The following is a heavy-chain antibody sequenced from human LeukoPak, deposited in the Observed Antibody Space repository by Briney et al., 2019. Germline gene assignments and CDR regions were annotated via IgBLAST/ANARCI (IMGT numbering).Heavy chain of an antibody. CDR3: ATGKLDASGFDFMLPF. V-gene: IGHV3-30*10. J-gene: IGHJ4*02. CDR1: GFTFSSSA. CDR2: FSRDGINT. D-gene: IGHD5-12*01. Sequence: QAGRSLRLSCAASGFTFSSSAMHWVRQAPGKGLEWLAVFSRDGINTYYTDSVKGRFTISRDNSKNIFYLQMNSLRIGDTAIYYCATGKLDASGFDFMLPFWGQGTLVSVSS.